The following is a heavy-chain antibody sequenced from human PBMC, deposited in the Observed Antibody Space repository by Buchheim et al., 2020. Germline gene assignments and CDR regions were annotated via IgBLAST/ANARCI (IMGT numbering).Heavy chain of an antibody. V-gene: IGHV4-34*01. CDR3: ARRPRRYSSSSWYFDY. CDR1: GGSFSGYY. CDR2: INHSGST. D-gene: IGHD6-6*01. J-gene: IGHJ4*02. Sequence: QVQLQQWGAGLLKPSETLSLTCAVYGGSFSGYYWSWIRQPPGKGLEWIGEINHSGSTNYNPSLKSRVTISVDTSHNQFSLTLSSVTAADTAVYYCARRPRRYSSSSWYFDYWGQGTL.